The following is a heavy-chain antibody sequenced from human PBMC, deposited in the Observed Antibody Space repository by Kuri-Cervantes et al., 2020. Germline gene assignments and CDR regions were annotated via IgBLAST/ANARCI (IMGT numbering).Heavy chain of an antibody. V-gene: IGHV3-11*04. J-gene: IGHJ5*02. D-gene: IGHD2-15*01. CDR2: IRSSSSTM. CDR3: ARVVRYCSGGSCYSGWFDP. CDR1: GYSISSGYY. Sequence: LSLTCAVSGYSISSGYYWGWIRQPPGKGLEWVSHIRSSSSTMYYADSVKGRFTISRDNAKNSLYLQMNTLRAEDTAVYYCARVVRYCSGGSCYSGWFDPWGQGTLVTVSS.